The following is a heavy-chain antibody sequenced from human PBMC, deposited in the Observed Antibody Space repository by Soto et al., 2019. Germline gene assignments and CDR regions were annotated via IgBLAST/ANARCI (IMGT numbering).Heavy chain of an antibody. CDR1: GGTLSSYT. D-gene: IGHD2-15*01. CDR3: ARDKGYSSDTSCADFDY. CDR2: VIPNLGVT. J-gene: IGHJ4*02. V-gene: IGHV1-69*08. Sequence: QVQLVQSGAEVKKPGSSVKVSCKASGGTLSSYTFSWVRQAPGQGLEWMGRVIPNLGVTNYAKKFQGRFTIVVTTSMSTAYMELNSLRYEYTAVYYCARDKGYSSDTSCADFDYWGQGTLVTVSS.